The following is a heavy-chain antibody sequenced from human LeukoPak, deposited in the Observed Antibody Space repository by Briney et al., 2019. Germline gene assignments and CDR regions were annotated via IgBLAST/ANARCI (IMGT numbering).Heavy chain of an antibody. CDR2: IYPGDSDA. J-gene: IGHJ3*02. V-gene: IGHV5-51*01. Sequence: GEPLKISCKAPGYTFSTYWIAWVRQMPGKGLEWMGIIYPGDSDAKYNPSFQGQVTISADKSISTAYLQWSSLKASDTAMYYCARQTRQGSSWYSVADAFDIWGQGTMVTVSS. D-gene: IGHD6-13*01. CDR1: GYTFSTYW. CDR3: ARQTRQGSSWYSVADAFDI.